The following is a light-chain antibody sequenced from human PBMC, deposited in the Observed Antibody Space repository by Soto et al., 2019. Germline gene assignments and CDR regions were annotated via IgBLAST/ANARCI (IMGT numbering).Light chain of an antibody. J-gene: IGKJ4*01. CDR1: QSVSSY. CDR2: DAS. V-gene: IGKV3-11*01. Sequence: EIVLTQSPATLSLSPGERATLSCRASQSVSSYLAWYQQKPGQAPRLLIHDASNRATGIPARFSGSGSGTVFSLTITSLVPEDFAVYYCQQRSNWPRALTFGGGTKVEIK. CDR3: QQRSNWPRALT.